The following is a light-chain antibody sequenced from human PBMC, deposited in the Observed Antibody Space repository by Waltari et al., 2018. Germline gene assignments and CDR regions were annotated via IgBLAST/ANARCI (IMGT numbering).Light chain of an antibody. Sequence: QSALTQPASVPGSPGQSITISCTGTDSDVGAYNFVSWYRQHPGKAPHLIIYEVSERTQGISDRVSGAKSDNTASLTISGLQADDEAVDYCSSYTTSSAPGVFGTGTKVTVL. V-gene: IGLV2-14*01. J-gene: IGLJ1*01. CDR3: SSYTTSSAPGV. CDR2: EVS. CDR1: DSDVGAYNF.